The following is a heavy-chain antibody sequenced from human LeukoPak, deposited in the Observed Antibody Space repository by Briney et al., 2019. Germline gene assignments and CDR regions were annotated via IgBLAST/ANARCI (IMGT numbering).Heavy chain of an antibody. V-gene: IGHV3-30-3*01. D-gene: IGHD3-9*01. CDR2: ISYDGSNK. Sequence: GGSLRLSCAASGFTFSSHAMHWVRQAPGKGLEWVAVISYDGSNKNYADSVEGRFTISRDNSKNTLYLQMNSLRAEDTAVYYCARDRYDILTGYPKVYGMDVWGQGTTVTVSS. CDR3: ARDRYDILTGYPKVYGMDV. J-gene: IGHJ6*02. CDR1: GFTFSSHA.